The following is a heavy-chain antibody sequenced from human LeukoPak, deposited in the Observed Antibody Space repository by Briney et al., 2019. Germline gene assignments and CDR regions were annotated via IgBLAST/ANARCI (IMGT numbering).Heavy chain of an antibody. V-gene: IGHV3-9*01. CDR1: GFTFDQYA. Sequence: GGSLRLSCAASGFTFDQYAMHWVRQVPGKGLEWVSGVSWNSGDIVYADSVRGRFTISRDKAKNSLYLQMNSLRAEDTAVYYCAGDNSNLPDYYYYMDVWGKGTTVTVS. J-gene: IGHJ6*03. D-gene: IGHD4-11*01. CDR2: VSWNSGDI. CDR3: AGDNSNLPDYYYYMDV.